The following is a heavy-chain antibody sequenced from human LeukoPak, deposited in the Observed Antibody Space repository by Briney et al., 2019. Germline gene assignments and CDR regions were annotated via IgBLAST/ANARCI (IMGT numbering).Heavy chain of an antibody. CDR1: GFTFSSYA. CDR2: ISGSGGST. D-gene: IGHD3-22*01. V-gene: IGHV3-23*01. CDR3: VKDRRRYDRGRVFDY. J-gene: IGHJ4*02. Sequence: GGSLRLSCAASGFTFSSYAMSWVRQAPGKGLEWVSAISGSGGSTYYADSVKGRFTISRDNSKNTLYLQMNSLRAEDTAVYYCVKDRRRYDRGRVFDYWGQGTLVNGSS.